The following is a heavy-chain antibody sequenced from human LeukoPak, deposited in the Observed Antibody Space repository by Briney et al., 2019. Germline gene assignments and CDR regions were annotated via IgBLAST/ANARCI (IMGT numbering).Heavy chain of an antibody. V-gene: IGHV3-21*06. CDR3: ARERYHGSGAPKYDF. CDR1: GFTFSDYT. J-gene: IGHJ4*02. Sequence: GGSLRLSCAASGFTFSDYTINWVRQAPGKGLEWVSVISSSSSYTYYADSVKGRFTVSRDNAKDSLYLQMNSLRVEDTAVYYCARERYHGSGAPKYDFWGQGTLVTVSS. CDR2: ISSSSSYT. D-gene: IGHD3-10*01.